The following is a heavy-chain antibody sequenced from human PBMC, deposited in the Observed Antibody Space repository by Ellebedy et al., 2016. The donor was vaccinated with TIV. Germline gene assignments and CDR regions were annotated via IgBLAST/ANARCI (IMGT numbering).Heavy chain of an antibody. V-gene: IGHV3-21*01. J-gene: IGHJ4*02. D-gene: IGHD6-19*01. CDR1: GFTFSSYS. CDR2: ISSSSSYI. CDR3: ARANRRAVAGVVDY. Sequence: GGSLRLSXAASGFTFSSYSMNWVRQAPGKGLEWVSSISSSSSYIYYADSVKGRFTISRDNAKNSLYLQMNSLRAEDTAVYYCARANRRAVAGVVDYWGQGTLVTVSS.